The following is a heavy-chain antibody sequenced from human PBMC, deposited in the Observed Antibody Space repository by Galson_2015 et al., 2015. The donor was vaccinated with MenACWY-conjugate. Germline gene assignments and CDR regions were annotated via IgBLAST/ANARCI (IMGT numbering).Heavy chain of an antibody. CDR3: TTLTMIIIHDDY. CDR1: GFTFNNYV. Sequence: SLRLSCAASGFTFNNYVMNWVRQAPGKGLEWVSTISFGGDSTYYTDSVKGRFTISRDNSKNTLYLQMSSLRAEDTAVYYCTTLTMIIIHDDYWGQGTLVTVSS. CDR2: ISFGGDST. J-gene: IGHJ4*02. V-gene: IGHV3-23*01. D-gene: IGHD3-22*01.